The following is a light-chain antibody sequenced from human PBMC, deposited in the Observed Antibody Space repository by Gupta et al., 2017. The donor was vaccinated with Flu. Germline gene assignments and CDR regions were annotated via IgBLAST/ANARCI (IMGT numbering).Light chain of an antibody. CDR2: ENR. V-gene: IGLV1-51*01. Sequence: QSVLTQPPSVSANPRQKVTISCPGSSSNLENNYVSGYQQLPGTAPKLIIYENRKRNSGIPDRFSGSKSDTSATMGITGSQSGDEADYYCGTCDSSLSAWVFGGGTKLTVL. CDR3: GTCDSSLSAWV. J-gene: IGLJ3*02. CDR1: SSNLENNY.